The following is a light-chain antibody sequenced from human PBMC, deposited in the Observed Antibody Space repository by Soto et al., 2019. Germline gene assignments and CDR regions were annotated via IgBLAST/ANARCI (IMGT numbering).Light chain of an antibody. CDR1: SSDVGGYNY. Sequence: QSALTQPVSGTGFPGQSISISYTRTSSDVGGYNYVSWYQHHPGKAPKLIIYDVTNRPSGVSNPFSGSKSGNTASLTISGLQPEDEADYYCSSYTTSNTRQIVFGTGTKVTVL. V-gene: IGLV2-14*03. CDR3: SSYTTSNTRQIV. J-gene: IGLJ1*01. CDR2: DVT.